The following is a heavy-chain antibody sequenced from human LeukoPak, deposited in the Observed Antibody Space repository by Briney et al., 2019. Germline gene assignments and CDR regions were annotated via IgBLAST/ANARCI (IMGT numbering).Heavy chain of an antibody. CDR2: ISYDGSNK. Sequence: GGSLSLSCAASGFTFSSYAMHWVRQAPGKGLEWVAVISYDGSNKYYADSVKGRFTISRDNSKNTLYLQMNSLRAEDTAVYYFARDFNDYGDYSLPGVDYWGQGTLVTVSS. CDR1: GFTFSSYA. V-gene: IGHV3-30-3*01. D-gene: IGHD4-17*01. J-gene: IGHJ4*02. CDR3: ARDFNDYGDYSLPGVDY.